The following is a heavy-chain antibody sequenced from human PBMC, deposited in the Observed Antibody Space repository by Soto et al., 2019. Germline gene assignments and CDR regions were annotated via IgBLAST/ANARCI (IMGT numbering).Heavy chain of an antibody. CDR1: GFSFSSYA. Sequence: GGSLRLSGAASGFSFSSYAMSWVRQAPGKGLEWVSAISGSGGSTYYADSVKGRLTLSRDNSKNTPYLQMNSLRAEDTAVYYCAKDSKYYDFWSGPDAPDAFDISGQGTMVTVSS. V-gene: IGHV3-23*01. D-gene: IGHD3-3*01. CDR2: ISGSGGST. CDR3: AKDSKYYDFWSGPDAPDAFDI. J-gene: IGHJ3*02.